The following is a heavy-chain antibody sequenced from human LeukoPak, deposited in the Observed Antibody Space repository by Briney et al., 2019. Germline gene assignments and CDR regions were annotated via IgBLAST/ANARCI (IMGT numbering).Heavy chain of an antibody. J-gene: IGHJ4*02. D-gene: IGHD3-10*01. CDR1: GFSISNYG. Sequence: GGSLRLSCRGSGFSISNYGMNWVRQAPGKGLAWVSSISSSGSYIYYADSVKGRFTFSRDNAKNSLYLQMNSLRAEDTAVYYCARGSGVQVWSSLDYWGQGTLVTVSS. CDR2: ISSSGSYI. CDR3: ARGSGVQVWSSLDY. V-gene: IGHV3-21*01.